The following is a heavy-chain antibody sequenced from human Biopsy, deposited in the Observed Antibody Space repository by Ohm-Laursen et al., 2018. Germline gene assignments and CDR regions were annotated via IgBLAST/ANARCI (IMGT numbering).Heavy chain of an antibody. J-gene: IGHJ6*02. CDR2: ITWNSGHI. CDR3: VKDIRRYFYGMDV. Sequence: SLRLSCAASDFTFDDYAMSWVRHRPGKGLEWVSGITWNSGHIAYADSVKGRFTISRDNAKNVLWLQMNSLRVDDTAMYYCVKDIRRYFYGMDVWGQGTTVTVSS. D-gene: IGHD3-10*01. CDR1: DFTFDDYA. V-gene: IGHV3-9*01.